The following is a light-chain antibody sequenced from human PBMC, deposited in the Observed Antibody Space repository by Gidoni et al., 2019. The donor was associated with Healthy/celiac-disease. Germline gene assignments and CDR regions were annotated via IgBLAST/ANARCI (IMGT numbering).Light chain of an antibody. Sequence: IQMTQSTSSLSASVGDRVTISCRARQSISSYLNWYQQKPGKAPRLLIYAASSLQSGIPSRFSGSGSGTDFTLTISSLQPEDFATYYCQQYYSTLPWTFGQGTKVEIK. CDR1: QSISSY. CDR3: QQYYSTLPWT. CDR2: AAS. J-gene: IGKJ1*01. V-gene: IGKV1-39*01.